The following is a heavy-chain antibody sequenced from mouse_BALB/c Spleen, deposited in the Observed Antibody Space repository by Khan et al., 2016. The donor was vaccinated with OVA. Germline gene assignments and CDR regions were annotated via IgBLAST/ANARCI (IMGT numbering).Heavy chain of an antibody. Sequence: QVQLKESGPGLVAPSQSLSITCTVSGFSLSRYNIHWVRQPPGKGLEWLGMIWGGGGTDYNSTLKSRLSISKDNSKSQVFLKMNSLQTDDTAMYXGARAYYRYDGYYAMDYWVQGTSVTVSS. V-gene: IGHV2-6-4*01. CDR3: ARAYYRYDGYYAMDY. D-gene: IGHD2-14*01. CDR2: IWGGGGT. J-gene: IGHJ4*01. CDR1: GFSLSRYN.